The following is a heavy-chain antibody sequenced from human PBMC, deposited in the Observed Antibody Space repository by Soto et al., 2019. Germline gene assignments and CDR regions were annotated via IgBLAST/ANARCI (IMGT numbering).Heavy chain of an antibody. Sequence: SETLSLTCTVSGGSIRSSSYFWAWIRQPPGKGLEWIGSIYYGGKTYYNSSLKSRVTISVDTSKNQFSLELSSVTAADTAMYYCARWDLNYFASSGSYFDCWGQGALVTVSS. J-gene: IGHJ4*02. D-gene: IGHD3-22*01. CDR1: GGSIRSSSYF. CDR3: ARWDLNYFASSGSYFDC. CDR2: IYYGGKT. V-gene: IGHV4-39*01.